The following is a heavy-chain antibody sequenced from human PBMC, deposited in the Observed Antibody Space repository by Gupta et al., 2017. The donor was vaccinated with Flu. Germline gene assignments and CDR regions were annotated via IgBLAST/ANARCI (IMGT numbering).Heavy chain of an antibody. CDR1: GGSISSSSYY. CDR2: IYYSGST. J-gene: IGHJ2*01. CDR3: ARSRVYSGSYQRYFDL. V-gene: IGHV4-39*01. D-gene: IGHD1-26*01. Sequence: QLQLQESGPGLVKPSETLSLTCTVSGGSISSSSYYWGWIRQPPGKRLEWIGSIYYSGSTYYNPSLKSRVTISVDTSKNQFSLKLSSVTAADTAVYYCARSRVYSGSYQRYFDLWGRGTLVTVSS.